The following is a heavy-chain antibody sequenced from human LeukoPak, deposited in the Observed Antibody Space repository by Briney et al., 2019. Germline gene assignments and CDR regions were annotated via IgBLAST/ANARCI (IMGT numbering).Heavy chain of an antibody. V-gene: IGHV1-8*03. CDR1: GYTFTSYD. CDR3: ACAGRYSGAFDI. CDR2: MNPNSGNT. D-gene: IGHD1-26*01. J-gene: IGHJ3*02. Sequence: GASVKVSCKASGYTFTSYDINWVRQATGQGLEGMGWMNPNSGNTGYAQKFQGRVTITRNTSISTAYMELSSLRSEDTAVYYCACAGRYSGAFDIWGQGTMVTVSS.